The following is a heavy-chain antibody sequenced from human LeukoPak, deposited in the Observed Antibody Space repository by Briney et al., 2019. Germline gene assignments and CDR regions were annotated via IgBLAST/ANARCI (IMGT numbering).Heavy chain of an antibody. CDR3: ARGKLELRGYYFDY. Sequence: GGSLRLSCAASGFTFSSYEMNWVRQAPGKGLEWVSYISSSGSTIYYADSVKGRFTISRDNAKNSLCLQMNSLRAEDTAVYYCARGKLELRGYYFDYWGQGTLVTVSS. D-gene: IGHD1-7*01. CDR2: ISSSGSTI. CDR1: GFTFSSYE. V-gene: IGHV3-48*03. J-gene: IGHJ4*02.